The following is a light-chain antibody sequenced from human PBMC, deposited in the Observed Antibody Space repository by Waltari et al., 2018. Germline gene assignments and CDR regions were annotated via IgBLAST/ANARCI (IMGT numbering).Light chain of an antibody. CDR2: SAS. J-gene: IGKJ1*01. CDR1: QSISTN. CDR3: QQYHNWPPWT. Sequence: EIVMTQSPATLSVSPGERATPPCRASQSISTNLAWYQQKSGQAPRLLIHSASTRATGIPARFSGSGSGTEFTLTISSLQSEDSGVYYCQQYHNWPPWTFGQGTKVEIK. V-gene: IGKV3-15*01.